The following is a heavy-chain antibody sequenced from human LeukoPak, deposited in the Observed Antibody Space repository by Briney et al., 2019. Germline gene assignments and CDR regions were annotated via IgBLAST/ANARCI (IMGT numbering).Heavy chain of an antibody. CDR3: ARHLTVTTNFDY. CDR2: IDYYGST. Sequence: SETLSLTCTVSGGSISSYYWGWIRQPPGKGPEWIGSIDYYGSTYYNPSLKSRVTISVETSKNQFSLKLSSVTAADTAVFYCARHLTVTTNFDYWGQGTLVTVSS. J-gene: IGHJ4*02. CDR1: GGSISSYY. D-gene: IGHD4-17*01. V-gene: IGHV4-39*01.